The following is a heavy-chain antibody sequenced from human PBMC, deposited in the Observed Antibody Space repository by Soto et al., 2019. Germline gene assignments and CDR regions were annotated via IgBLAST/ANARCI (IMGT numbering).Heavy chain of an antibody. CDR1: GGSTSSDNY. CDR3: AREGGESSDGLYYFDS. D-gene: IGHD3-16*01. V-gene: IGHV4-30-4*01. CDR2: IYYSGNT. Sequence: SETLSLTCTVSGGSTSSDNYWSWIRQPPGKGLEWIGHIYYSGNTDYNPSLKSRLAISIDTSKNQFSLKLSSVTAADTAVYFCAREGGESSDGLYYFDSWGQGSLVTVPS. J-gene: IGHJ4*02.